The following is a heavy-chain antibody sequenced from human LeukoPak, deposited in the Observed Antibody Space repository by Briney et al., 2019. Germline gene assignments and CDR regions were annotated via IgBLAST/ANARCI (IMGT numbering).Heavy chain of an antibody. J-gene: IGHJ6*02. D-gene: IGHD7-27*01. Sequence: SETLSLTCAVYGGSFSGYYWSWIRQPPGKGLEWIGEINHSGSTNYNPSLKSRVTISVDTSKNQFSLKLSSVTAADTAVYYCARVFSLGRPAYYYYYGMDVWGQGTTVTVSS. CDR3: ARVFSLGRPAYYYYYGMDV. CDR1: GGSFSGYY. CDR2: INHSGST. V-gene: IGHV4-34*01.